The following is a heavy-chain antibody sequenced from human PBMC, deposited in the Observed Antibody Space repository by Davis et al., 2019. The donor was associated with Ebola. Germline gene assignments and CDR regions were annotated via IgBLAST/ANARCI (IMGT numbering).Heavy chain of an antibody. V-gene: IGHV1-18*01. CDR3: ARDVVVVAATDWFDP. J-gene: IGHJ5*02. CDR2: ISAYYGTT. CDR1: GYTFTTYG. D-gene: IGHD2-15*01. Sequence: AASVKVSCKASGYTFTTYGISWVRQAPGQGLEWMGWISAYYGTTNYAQSLQGRVTMTRDTSTSTAHMELRGLRSDDTAVYYCARDVVVVAATDWFDPWGQGTLVTVSS.